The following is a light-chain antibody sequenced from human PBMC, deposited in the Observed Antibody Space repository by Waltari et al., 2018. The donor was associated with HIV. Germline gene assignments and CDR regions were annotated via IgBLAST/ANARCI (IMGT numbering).Light chain of an antibody. CDR1: GSDIGGYNY. V-gene: IGLV2-14*03. CDR3: SSYTISSTVV. CDR2: DVT. Sequence: QSALTQSASVSGSPGQSITISCTGPGSDIGGYNYVSWYQQQPGKAPKRLIYDVTDRPSGISDRFSGSKSGNTASLTISGLQAEDEADYYCSSYTISSTVVFGGGTKLTVL. J-gene: IGLJ2*01.